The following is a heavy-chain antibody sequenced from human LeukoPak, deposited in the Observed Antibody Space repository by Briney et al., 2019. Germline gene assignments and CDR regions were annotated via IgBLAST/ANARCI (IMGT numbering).Heavy chain of an antibody. CDR2: INHSGST. V-gene: IGHV4-34*01. Sequence: KPSETLSLTCTVSGGSISSYYWSWIRQPPGKGLEWIGEINHSGSTNYNPSLKSRVTISVDTSKNQFSLKLSSVTAADTAVYYCARGRKNSNYVTYYYYYYGMDVWGQGTTVTVSS. D-gene: IGHD4-11*01. CDR3: ARGRKNSNYVTYYYYYYGMDV. CDR1: GGSISSYY. J-gene: IGHJ6*02.